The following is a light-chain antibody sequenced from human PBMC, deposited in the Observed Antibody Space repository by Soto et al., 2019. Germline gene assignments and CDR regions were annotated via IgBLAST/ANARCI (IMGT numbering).Light chain of an antibody. Sequence: DIPMTQSPSSVSASLGDRVTITCRASQGISSWLAWYQQKPGKAPKLLIYAASSLKSGVPSRFSGSGSGTEFTLTISSLQPDDLATYYCQQYYSYPRTFGQGTRLEIK. V-gene: IGKV1-12*01. J-gene: IGKJ5*01. CDR2: AAS. CDR3: QQYYSYPRT. CDR1: QGISSW.